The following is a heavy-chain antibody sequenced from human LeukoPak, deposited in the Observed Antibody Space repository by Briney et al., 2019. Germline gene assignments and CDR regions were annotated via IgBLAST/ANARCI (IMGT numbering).Heavy chain of an antibody. CDR1: GGSFSGYY. CDR3: ARGYSSGWYSY. Sequence: SETLSLTCAVYGGSFSGYYWSWIRQPPGKGLQWIGEINHSGSTNYNPSLKSRDTISVDTSKNQFSLKLSSVTAAVTAVYYCARGYSSGWYSYWGQGTLVTVSS. D-gene: IGHD6-19*01. CDR2: INHSGST. V-gene: IGHV4-34*01. J-gene: IGHJ4*02.